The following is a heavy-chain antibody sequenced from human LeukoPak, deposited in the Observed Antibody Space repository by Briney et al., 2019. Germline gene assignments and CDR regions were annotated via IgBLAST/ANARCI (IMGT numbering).Heavy chain of an antibody. CDR3: ARVQFSGWFDY. CDR2: IYYSGST. D-gene: IGHD6-19*01. CDR1: GGSISSYY. Sequence: SETLFLTCTVSGGSISSYYWSWIRQPPGKGLEWIGYIYYSGSTNYNPSLKSRVTISVDTSKNQFSLKLSSVTAADTAVYYCARVQFSGWFDYWGQGTLVTVSS. J-gene: IGHJ4*02. V-gene: IGHV4-59*08.